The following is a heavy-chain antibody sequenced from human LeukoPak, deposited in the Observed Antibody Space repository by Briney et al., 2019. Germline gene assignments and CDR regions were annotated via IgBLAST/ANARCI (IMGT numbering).Heavy chain of an antibody. CDR3: ARWGEHSALGAHAFDI. V-gene: IGHV4-59*08. CDR1: GDSINSYY. J-gene: IGHJ3*02. CDR2: GHYTGST. Sequence: PSETLSLTCTVSGDSINSYYWNWIRQPPGKGLEWIGYGHYTGSTYKNPSLNSRVAFSVDTSKNQFSLQLSSVTAADTAVYYCARWGEHSALGAHAFDIWGQGTMVTVSS. D-gene: IGHD3-10*01.